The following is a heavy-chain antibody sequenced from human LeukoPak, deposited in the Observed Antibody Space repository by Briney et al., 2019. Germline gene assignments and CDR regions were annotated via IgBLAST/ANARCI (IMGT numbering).Heavy chain of an antibody. V-gene: IGHV3-21*04. CDR1: GFTFSSYS. D-gene: IGHD6-13*01. CDR2: ISSSSSYI. J-gene: IGHJ3*02. Sequence: GGSLRLSCAASGFTFSSYSMNWVRQAPGKGLEWVSSISSSSSYIYYADSVKGRFTISRDNAKNSLYLQMNSLRAEDTAVYYCVRGVSISSSWYNDIWGQGTMVTVSS. CDR3: VRGVSISSSWYNDI.